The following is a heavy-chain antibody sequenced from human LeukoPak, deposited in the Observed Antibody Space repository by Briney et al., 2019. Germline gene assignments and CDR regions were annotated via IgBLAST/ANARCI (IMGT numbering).Heavy chain of an antibody. J-gene: IGHJ5*02. Sequence: SETLSLTCAVYGGSFSGYYWSWIRQPPGKGLEWIGEINHSGSTNYNPSLKSRVTISVDTSKNQFSLKLSSVTAADTAVYYCARATPDIAVAGTGWFDPWGQGTLVTVSS. D-gene: IGHD6-19*01. CDR3: ARATPDIAVAGTGWFDP. CDR1: GGSFSGYY. V-gene: IGHV4-34*01. CDR2: INHSGST.